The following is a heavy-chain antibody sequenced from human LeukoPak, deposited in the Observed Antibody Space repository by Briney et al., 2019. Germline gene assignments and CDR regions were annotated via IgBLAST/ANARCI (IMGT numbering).Heavy chain of an antibody. CDR1: GGSFSGYY. D-gene: IGHD3-22*01. Sequence: PSETLSLTCAVYGGSFSGYYWSWIRQPPGKGLEWIGHIYYSGTTYYNPSLKSRVTISVDTSKNQFSLKLSSVTAADTAVYYCASYYDSSGPTFDYWGQGTPVTVSS. CDR3: ASYYDSSGPTFDY. CDR2: IYYSGTT. V-gene: IGHV4-34*01. J-gene: IGHJ4*02.